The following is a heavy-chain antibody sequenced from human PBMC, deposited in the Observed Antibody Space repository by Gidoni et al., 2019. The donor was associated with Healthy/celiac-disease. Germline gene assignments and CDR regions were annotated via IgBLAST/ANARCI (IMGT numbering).Heavy chain of an antibody. J-gene: IGHJ4*02. CDR3: ARGGITIFGVVTGGFDY. V-gene: IGHV3-21*01. Sequence: DVQLVESGGGLVKPGWSLRLSCAASGFTFSSYSMNWVRQAQGKGLEWVSSISSSSSYIYYADSVKGRFTISRDNAKNSLYLQMNSLRAEDTAVYYCARGGITIFGVVTGGFDYWGQGTLVTVSS. CDR1: GFTFSSYS. CDR2: ISSSSSYI. D-gene: IGHD3-3*01.